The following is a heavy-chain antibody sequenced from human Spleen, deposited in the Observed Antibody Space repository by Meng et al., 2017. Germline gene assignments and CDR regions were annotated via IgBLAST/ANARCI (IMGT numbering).Heavy chain of an antibody. V-gene: IGHV4-59*01. D-gene: IGHD2-21*02. Sequence: SETLSLTCTVSGASISSYYWSWIRLPPGKGLELFGYIYYSGSTNYNPSLKSRVTISVDTSKSQFSLKLTSVTAADTAGYYCAGGAMVTLIFYHAMDVWGQGTTVTVSS. CDR2: IYYSGST. CDR1: GASISSYY. CDR3: AGGAMVTLIFYHAMDV. J-gene: IGHJ6*02.